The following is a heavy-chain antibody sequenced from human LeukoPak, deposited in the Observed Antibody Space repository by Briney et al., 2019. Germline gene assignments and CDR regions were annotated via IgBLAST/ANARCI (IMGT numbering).Heavy chain of an antibody. Sequence: GGSLRLSCAASGFTVSSNYMSWVRQAPGKGLEWVSVIYNGGTIYYADSVKGRFTISRDNAKNSLYLQMNSLRAEDTAVYYCARAGYSSSWYLYWGQGTLVTVSS. CDR2: IYNGGTI. CDR3: ARAGYSSSWYLY. D-gene: IGHD6-13*01. J-gene: IGHJ4*02. CDR1: GFTVSSNY. V-gene: IGHV3-66*01.